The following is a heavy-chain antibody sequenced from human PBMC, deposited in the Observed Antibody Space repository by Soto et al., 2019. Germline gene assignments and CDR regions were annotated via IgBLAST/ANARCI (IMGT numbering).Heavy chain of an antibody. CDR3: ARTIAGGGRGMDV. CDR2: SRNKDNSYTI. V-gene: IGHV3-72*01. CDR1: GFIFSDHY. D-gene: IGHD1-26*01. J-gene: IGHJ6*02. Sequence: EVQLVESGGGLVQPGGSLRLSCTTSGFIFSDHYMDWVRQAPGKGLEWVPRSRNKDNSYTIEYAASVKGRFTISRDDSKNSLYLQMNSLKTEDTAVYYCARTIAGGGRGMDVWGQGTTVTVSS.